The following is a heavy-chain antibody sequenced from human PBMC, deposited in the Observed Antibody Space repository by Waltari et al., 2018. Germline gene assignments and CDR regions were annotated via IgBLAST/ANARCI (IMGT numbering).Heavy chain of an antibody. CDR3: ARDRGRGLYLDT. CDR2: VHGSGRT. J-gene: IGHJ4*02. V-gene: IGHV4-4*02. Sequence: QLHLQESGPGLVKPSGTLSLICAVSGDSVSNTYWWSWVRQPPGKGLEWIGQVHGSGRTNYNPSFASRVTISLDTSTNHFALKVTSATAADTALYFCARDRGRGLYLDTWGQGTLVTVSP. D-gene: IGHD2-15*01. CDR1: GDSVSNTYW.